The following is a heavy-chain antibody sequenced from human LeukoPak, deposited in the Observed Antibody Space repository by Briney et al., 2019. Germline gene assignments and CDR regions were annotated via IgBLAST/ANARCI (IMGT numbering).Heavy chain of an antibody. CDR2: IYYSGST. Sequence: SETLSLTCTVSGGSISSYYWSWIRQPPGKGLEWIGYIYYSGSTNYNPSLKSRVTISVDTSKNQFSLKLSSVTAADTAVYCCARSYSSSWYDYWGQGTLVTVSS. CDR3: ARSYSSSWYDY. V-gene: IGHV4-59*08. J-gene: IGHJ4*02. D-gene: IGHD6-13*01. CDR1: GGSISSYY.